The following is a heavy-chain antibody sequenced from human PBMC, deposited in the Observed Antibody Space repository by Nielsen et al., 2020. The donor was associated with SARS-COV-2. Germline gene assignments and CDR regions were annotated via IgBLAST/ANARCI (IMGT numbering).Heavy chain of an antibody. D-gene: IGHD3-9*01. CDR2: IYPGDSDT. CDR1: GYSFTSYW. CDR3: ARLSHDYDILTGYYDY. J-gene: IGHJ4*02. Sequence: KVSCKGSGYSFTSYWIGWMRQMPGKGLEWMGIIYPGDSDTRYSPSFQGQVTISADKSISTAYLQWSSLKASDTAMYYCARLSHDYDILTGYYDYWGQGTLVTVSS. V-gene: IGHV5-51*01.